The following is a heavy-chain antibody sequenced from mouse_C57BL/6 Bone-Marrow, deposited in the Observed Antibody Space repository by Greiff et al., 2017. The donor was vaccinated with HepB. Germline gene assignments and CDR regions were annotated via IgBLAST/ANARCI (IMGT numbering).Heavy chain of an antibody. Sequence: EVKLMESGGGLVKPGGSLKLSCAASGFTFSSYAMSWVRQTPEKRLEWVATISDGGSYTYYPDNVKGRFTISRDTAKNNLYLQMSNLKSEDTAMYFYARDYYGSSYTYYAMDYWGQGTSVTVSS. D-gene: IGHD1-1*01. CDR1: GFTFSSYA. V-gene: IGHV5-4*01. CDR3: ARDYYGSSYTYYAMDY. CDR2: ISDGGSYT. J-gene: IGHJ4*01.